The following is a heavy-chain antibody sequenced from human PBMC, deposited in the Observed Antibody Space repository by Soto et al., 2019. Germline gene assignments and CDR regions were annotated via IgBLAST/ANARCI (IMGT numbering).Heavy chain of an antibody. V-gene: IGHV1-2*04. J-gene: IGHJ2*01. D-gene: IGHD3-3*01. CDR1: GYTFTDYY. CDR2: INPNSGGT. Sequence: QVQLVQSGAEVKKPGASVKVSCKASGYTFTDYYMHWVRQAPGQGLEWMGWINPNSGGTKYALKCQAWVTMTADTSISTAYLELSRLRSDHTAVYYCAREIRSGYYKYWYFDLWGRGTLVTVSS. CDR3: AREIRSGYYKYWYFDL.